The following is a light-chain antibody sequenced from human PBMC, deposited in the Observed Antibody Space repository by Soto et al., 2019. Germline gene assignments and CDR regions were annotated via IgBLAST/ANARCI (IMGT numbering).Light chain of an antibody. V-gene: IGKV1-5*03. J-gene: IGKJ1*01. CDR2: QAS. Sequence: DIQMTQSPSTLSASVGDRVTITCRASQSISSWLAWYQQKPGEAPKLLISQASILESGVPPRFSGSGSGTEFTLTITSLQPEDFTTYFCQQYTTYWTFGQGTKVDIK. CDR1: QSISSW. CDR3: QQYTTYWT.